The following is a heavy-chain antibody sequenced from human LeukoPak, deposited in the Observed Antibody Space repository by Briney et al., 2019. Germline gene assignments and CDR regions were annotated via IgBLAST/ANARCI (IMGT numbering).Heavy chain of an antibody. Sequence: SETLSLTCAVYGGSFSGYYWSWIRQPPGKGLEWIGEINHSGSTNYNPSLKSRVTISVDTPKNQFSLKLSSVTAADTAVYYCARGPGYYYDSSGYYRAYYYYYMDVWGKGTTVTVSS. CDR2: INHSGST. CDR1: GGSFSGYY. J-gene: IGHJ6*03. V-gene: IGHV4-34*01. CDR3: ARGPGYYYDSSGYYRAYYYYYMDV. D-gene: IGHD3-22*01.